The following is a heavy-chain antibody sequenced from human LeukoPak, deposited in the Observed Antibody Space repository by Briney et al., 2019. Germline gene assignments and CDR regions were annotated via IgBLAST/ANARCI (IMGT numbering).Heavy chain of an antibody. CDR2: ISGYNGNT. CDR1: GYTFISYG. D-gene: IGHD2-21*02. CDR3: ARGLGVVTAQSEQPKPRYFDL. Sequence: ASVKVSCKASGYTFISYGISWVRQAPGQGLEWMGWISGYNGNTNYAQNLQGRVTMTTDTSTSTAYMELRSLRSDDTAVYYSARGLGVVTAQSEQPKPRYFDLWGRGTQVTVSS. V-gene: IGHV1-18*01. J-gene: IGHJ2*01.